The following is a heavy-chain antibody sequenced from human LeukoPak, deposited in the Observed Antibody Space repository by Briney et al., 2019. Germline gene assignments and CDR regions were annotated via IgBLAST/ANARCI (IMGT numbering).Heavy chain of an antibody. CDR2: IKPNSGGT. J-gene: IGHJ4*02. Sequence: ASVKVSCKASGYTFTDYYMHWVRQAPGQGLEWMGWIKPNSGGTLYAQKFQGRVTMTRDKSISTAYMELSRLSYDDTAVYFCARGYIVVAGNYYFDNWGQGTLVTVSS. CDR1: GYTFTDYY. V-gene: IGHV1-2*02. D-gene: IGHD6-13*01. CDR3: ARGYIVVAGNYYFDN.